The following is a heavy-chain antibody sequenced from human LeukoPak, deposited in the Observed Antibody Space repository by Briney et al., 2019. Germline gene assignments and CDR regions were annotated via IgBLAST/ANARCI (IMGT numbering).Heavy chain of an antibody. Sequence: GGSLRLSCAASGFTFSSYGMHWVRQAPGKGLEWVAFIRYDGSNKYYAGSVKGRFTISRDNSKNTLYLQMNSLRAEDTAVYYCAKDRSLYYGMDVWGQGTTVTVSS. CDR1: GFTFSSYG. V-gene: IGHV3-30*02. CDR2: IRYDGSNK. CDR3: AKDRSLYYGMDV. J-gene: IGHJ6*02.